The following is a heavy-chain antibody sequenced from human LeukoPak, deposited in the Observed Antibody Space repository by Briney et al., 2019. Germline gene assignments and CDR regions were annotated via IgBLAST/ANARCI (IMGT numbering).Heavy chain of an antibody. Sequence: SETLSLTCTVSGYSVSSGFYWGWIRQPPGKGLEWIASIYHSGDTYYNPSLRSRVTISVDTSKNQFSLKLTSVTAADTAVYYCAREDVVVVAATGYGMDVWGQGTTVTVSS. D-gene: IGHD2-15*01. J-gene: IGHJ6*02. CDR3: AREDVVVVAATGYGMDV. CDR1: GYSVSSGFY. V-gene: IGHV4-38-2*02. CDR2: IYHSGDT.